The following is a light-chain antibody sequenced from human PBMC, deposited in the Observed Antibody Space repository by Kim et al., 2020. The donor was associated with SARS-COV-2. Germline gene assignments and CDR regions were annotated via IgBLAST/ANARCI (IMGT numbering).Light chain of an antibody. CDR3: QQYYSTPIT. CDR1: QSVLYSSNNKNY. V-gene: IGKV4-1*01. Sequence: RATINCKSSQSVLYSSNNKNYLAWYQQKPGQPPKLLIYWASTRESGVPDRFSGSGSGTDFTLTISSLQAEDVAVYYCQQYYSTPITFGQGTRWRL. CDR2: WAS. J-gene: IGKJ5*01.